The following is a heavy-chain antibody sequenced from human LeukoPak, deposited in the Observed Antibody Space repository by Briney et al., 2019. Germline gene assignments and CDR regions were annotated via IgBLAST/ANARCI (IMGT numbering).Heavy chain of an antibody. CDR2: IIPIFGTA. D-gene: IGHD5-18*01. Sequence: SVKVSCKASGYTFTSYGISWVRQAPGQGLEWMGGIIPIFGTANYAQKFQGRVTITTDESTSTAYMELSSLRSEDTAVYYCARAIQLWLNRFDPWGQGTLVTVSS. J-gene: IGHJ5*02. CDR3: ARAIQLWLNRFDP. V-gene: IGHV1-69*05. CDR1: GYTFTSYG.